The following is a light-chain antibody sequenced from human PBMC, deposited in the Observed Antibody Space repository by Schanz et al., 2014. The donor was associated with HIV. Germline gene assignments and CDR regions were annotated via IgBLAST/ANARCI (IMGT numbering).Light chain of an antibody. CDR2: VAY. V-gene: IGKV1-8*01. CDR3: QQLNSFPFT. J-gene: IGKJ3*01. CDR1: HVIRSY. Sequence: AIRMTQSPSSFSASTGDRVTITCRASHVIRSYLAWWQQKPRKAPDLLIYVAYTLQSGVPSRFSGSGFGTSFTLTISSLQPEDFATYYCQQLNSFPFTFGPGTKVDLK.